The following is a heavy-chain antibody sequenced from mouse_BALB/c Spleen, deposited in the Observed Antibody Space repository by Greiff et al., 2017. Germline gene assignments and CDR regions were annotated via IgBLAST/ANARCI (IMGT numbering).Heavy chain of an antibody. CDR3: ARDKGSYDAMDY. V-gene: IGHV7-3*02. Sequence: DVQLVESGGGLVQPGGSLRLSCATSGFTFTDYYMSWVRQPPGKALEWLGFIRNKANGYTTEYSASVKGRFTISRDNSQSILYLQMNTLRAEDSATYYCARDKGSYDAMDYWGQGTSVTVSS. D-gene: IGHD6-1*01. J-gene: IGHJ4*01. CDR2: IRNKANGYTT. CDR1: GFTFTDYY.